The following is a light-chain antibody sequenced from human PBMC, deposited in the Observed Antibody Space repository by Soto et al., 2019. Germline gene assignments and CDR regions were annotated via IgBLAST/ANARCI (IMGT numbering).Light chain of an antibody. J-gene: IGKJ2*01. Sequence: DAVLTQSPLSLSVTLGQSASLSCWSSQSLVYGDGNIYLNWFHQRPGQSPRRLVYKISTRDSGVSDRLTGSASGSAFTLTISRVEAEDVGIYYCMQGTHWPYTFGQGTKLEIK. CDR1: QSLVYGDGNIY. V-gene: IGKV2-30*01. CDR2: KIS. CDR3: MQGTHWPYT.